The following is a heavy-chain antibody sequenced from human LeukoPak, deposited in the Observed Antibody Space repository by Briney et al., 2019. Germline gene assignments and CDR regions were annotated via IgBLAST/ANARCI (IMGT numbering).Heavy chain of an antibody. J-gene: IGHJ6*03. CDR1: GGSFSGYY. CDR3: ARAPGGYSYITGYYYYMDV. V-gene: IGHV4-34*01. CDR2: IKHSGTT. Sequence: SETLSLTCAVYGGSFSGYYWSWIRQPPGKGLEWIGEIKHSGTTKYNPSLKSRVTISVDTSKNQFSLQLSSVAAADTAVYYCARAPGGYSYITGYYYYMDVWGKGTTVTVPS. D-gene: IGHD5-18*01.